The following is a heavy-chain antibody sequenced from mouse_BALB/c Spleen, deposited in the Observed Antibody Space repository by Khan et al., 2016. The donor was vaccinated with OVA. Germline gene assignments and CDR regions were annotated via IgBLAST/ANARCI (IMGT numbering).Heavy chain of an antibody. J-gene: IGHJ3*01. CDR2: ISSVAFSI. CDR3: ARGGLAY. CDR1: GFTFIDYG. V-gene: IGHV5-15*02. Sequence: EVELVESGGGLVQPGGSRKLSCAASGFTFIDYGMAWVRQTPGKGPEWIAFISSVAFSIYYADTVTGRFTISRANAKNTLYLEMNSLRSDDTAMYYCARGGLAYWGQGTLVTVSA.